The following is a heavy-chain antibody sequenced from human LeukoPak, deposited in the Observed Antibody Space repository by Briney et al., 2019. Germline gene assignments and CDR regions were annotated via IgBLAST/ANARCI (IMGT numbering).Heavy chain of an antibody. J-gene: IGHJ5*02. V-gene: IGHV4-39*07. CDR2: IYYSGST. CDR1: GGSISSGSYY. CDR3: ARATGSVYYFGVVDWFDP. Sequence: SETLSLTCTVSGGSISSGSYYWGWIRQPPGKGLEWIGSIYYSGSTYYNPSLKSRVTISVDTSKNQFSLKLSSVTAADTAVYYCARATGSVYYFGVVDWFDPWGQGTLVTVSS. D-gene: IGHD3-22*01.